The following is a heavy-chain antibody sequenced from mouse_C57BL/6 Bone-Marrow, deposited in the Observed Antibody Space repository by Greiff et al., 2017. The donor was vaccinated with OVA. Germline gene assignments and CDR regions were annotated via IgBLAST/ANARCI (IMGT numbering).Heavy chain of an antibody. V-gene: IGHV14-4*01. Sequence: VQLQQSGAELVRPGASVKLSCTASGFNIKDDYMHWVKQRPEPGLEWIGWIDPENGDTEYASKFQGKATITADTSSNTAYLQLSSLTSEDTAVYYCFPSGTIDYWGQGTTLTVSS. CDR1: GFNIKDDY. CDR2: IDPENGDT. D-gene: IGHD4-1*01. CDR3: FPSGTIDY. J-gene: IGHJ2*01.